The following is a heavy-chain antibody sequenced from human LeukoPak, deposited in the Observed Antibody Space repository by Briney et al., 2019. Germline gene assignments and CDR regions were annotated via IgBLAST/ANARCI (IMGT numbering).Heavy chain of an antibody. CDR3: ARGRYCTGGSCYLNNNAEYFQD. D-gene: IGHD2-15*01. Sequence: NPSETLSLTCAVYGGSFSGYYWSWIRQPPGKGLEWIGEINHSGSTNYKSSLKSRVTISVDTSKNQFSLKLSSVTAADTAVYYCARGRYCTGGSCYLNNNAEYFQDWGQGTLVTVSS. J-gene: IGHJ1*01. CDR2: INHSGST. CDR1: GGSFSGYY. V-gene: IGHV4-34*01.